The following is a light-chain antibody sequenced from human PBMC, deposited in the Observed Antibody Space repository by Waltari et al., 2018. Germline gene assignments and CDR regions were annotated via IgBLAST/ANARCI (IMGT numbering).Light chain of an antibody. CDR3: CSYAGGSYV. CDR2: DVT. V-gene: IGLV2-11*01. CDR1: SIDIGVYDY. J-gene: IGLJ1*01. Sequence: QSALPQPRSVSGSPGPSVTISCTGTSIDIGVYDYVSWYPQHPVKAPKLFIYDVTKRPSGVPDRFSGSRSGTTASLTISGLQPEDEADYYCCSYAGGSYVFGTGTKVTVL.